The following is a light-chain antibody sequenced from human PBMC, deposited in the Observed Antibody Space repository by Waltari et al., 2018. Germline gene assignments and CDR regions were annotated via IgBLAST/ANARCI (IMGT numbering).Light chain of an antibody. Sequence: SYELTQPSSVSVSPGQTARIPCSGDVLGKKFIRWFQQKPGQAPVLLIVRDSERPSGIPERFSGSSSGTTVTLTISGAQVEDEADYYCFTVDDNSLRLFGGGTKLTVL. CDR1: VLGKKF. V-gene: IGLV3-27*01. CDR2: RDS. J-gene: IGLJ2*01. CDR3: FTVDDNSLRL.